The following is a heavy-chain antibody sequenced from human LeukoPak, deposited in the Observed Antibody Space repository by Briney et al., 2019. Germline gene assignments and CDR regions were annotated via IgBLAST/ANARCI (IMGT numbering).Heavy chain of an antibody. CDR3: AKVKRGFEYFDY. Sequence: GGSLRLSCAASGFTFSSYWMSWVRQAPGKGLEWVSGISWNSGSIGYADSVKGRFTISRDNAKNSLYLQMNSLRAEDMALYYCAKVKRGFEYFDYWGQGTLVTVSS. J-gene: IGHJ4*02. CDR1: GFTFSSYW. D-gene: IGHD5-12*01. V-gene: IGHV3-9*03. CDR2: ISWNSGSI.